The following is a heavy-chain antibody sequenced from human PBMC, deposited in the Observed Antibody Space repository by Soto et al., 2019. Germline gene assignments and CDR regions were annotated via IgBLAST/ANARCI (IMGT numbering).Heavy chain of an antibody. CDR1: GGSISSSSYY. D-gene: IGHD6-19*01. V-gene: IGHV4-39*01. CDR2: IYYSGST. Sequence: QLQLQESGPGLVKPSETLSLTCTVFGGSISSSSYYWGWIRQPPGKGLEWIGSIYYSGSTYYNPSLRRRVTIAVDTSKNQFSLKLSSVTAADTAVYYCARHGGSGVDYWGQGTLVTVSS. J-gene: IGHJ4*02. CDR3: ARHGGSGVDY.